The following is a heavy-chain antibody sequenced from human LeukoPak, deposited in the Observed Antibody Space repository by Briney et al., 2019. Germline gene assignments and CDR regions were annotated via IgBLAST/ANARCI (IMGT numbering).Heavy chain of an antibody. J-gene: IGHJ4*02. CDR2: INKDGGEK. CDR3: VKDSPPRYSGSPPAY. Sequence: PGGSLRLSCAASGFTFSSYWMSWVRQALGKGLEWVANINKDGGEKYYVDSVKGRFTISRDNAKNSLYLQMNSLSADDTAVYYCVKDSPPRYSGSPPAYWGQGTLVTVSS. CDR1: GFTFSSYW. V-gene: IGHV3-7*03. D-gene: IGHD1-26*01.